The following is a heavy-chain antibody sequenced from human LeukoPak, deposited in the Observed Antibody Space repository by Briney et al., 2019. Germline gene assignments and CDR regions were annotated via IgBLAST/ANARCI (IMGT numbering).Heavy chain of an antibody. V-gene: IGHV4-59*01. CDR3: ARHPARGQQGYAFDI. CDR1: GGSISSYY. D-gene: IGHD6-13*01. J-gene: IGHJ3*02. Sequence: SETLSLTCTVSGGSISSYYWSWIRQPPGKGREWSGYIYYSGSTNYNPSLKSRVTISVDTSKNQFSLKLSSVTAADTAVYYCARHPARGQQGYAFDIWGQGTMVTVSS. CDR2: IYYSGST.